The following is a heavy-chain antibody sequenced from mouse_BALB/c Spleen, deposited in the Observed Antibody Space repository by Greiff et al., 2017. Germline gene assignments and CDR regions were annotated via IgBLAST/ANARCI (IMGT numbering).Heavy chain of an antibody. D-gene: IGHD3-2*01. CDR3: ARGIDSSGAWFAY. Sequence: VQLQQSGPELGKPGASVKISCKASGYSFTGYNMYWVKQSHRKSLEWIGYIDPYNGGTSYNQKSKGKATLTVDKSSSTAYMHLNSLTSEDSAIYYCARGIDSSGAWFAYWGQGTLVTVSA. J-gene: IGHJ3*01. CDR1: GYSFTGYN. V-gene: IGHV1S135*01. CDR2: IDPYNGGT.